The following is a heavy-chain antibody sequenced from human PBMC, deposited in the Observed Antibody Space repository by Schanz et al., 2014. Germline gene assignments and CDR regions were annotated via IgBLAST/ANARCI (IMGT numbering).Heavy chain of an antibody. CDR1: GYTFTSYG. CDR3: ARGGGPEDVFDI. J-gene: IGHJ3*02. V-gene: IGHV1-69*04. Sequence: QVQLVQSGAEVKEPGASVKVSCKASGYTFTSYGISWVRQAPGQGLEWMGRIIPIHGIVNYAQRFQDRVRITADKSTSTAYMELSSLRSDDTAVYYCARGGGPEDVFDIWGQGTILTVSS. CDR2: IIPIHGIV. D-gene: IGHD5-12*01.